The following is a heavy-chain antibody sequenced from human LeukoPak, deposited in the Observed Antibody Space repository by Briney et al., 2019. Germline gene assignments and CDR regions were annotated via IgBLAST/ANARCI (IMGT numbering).Heavy chain of an antibody. CDR3: ATDLYISGEMATIVTDY. D-gene: IGHD5-24*01. CDR2: FDPEDGET. Sequence: GASVKVSCKVSGYTLTELSMHWVRQAPGKGLEWMGGFDPEDGETIYAQKFQGRVTMTEDTSTDTAYMELSSLRSEDTAVYYCATDLYISGEMATIVTDYWGQGTLVTVSS. J-gene: IGHJ4*02. V-gene: IGHV1-24*01. CDR1: GYTLTELS.